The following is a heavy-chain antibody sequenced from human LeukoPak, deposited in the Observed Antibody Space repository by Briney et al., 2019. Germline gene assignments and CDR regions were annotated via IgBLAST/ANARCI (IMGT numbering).Heavy chain of an antibody. CDR2: IYPNDSDT. D-gene: IGHD5-18*01. V-gene: IGHV5-51*01. J-gene: IGHJ4*02. Sequence: GESLKISCQGSGYTLTRYWIGWVRQMPGKGLEWMGIIYPNDSDTRYSPSFQGQVTISADKSISTAYLQWSSLKASATAMYYCARIPYTNAYAAPFYYFDYWGQGTLVTVSS. CDR1: GYTLTRYW. CDR3: ARIPYTNAYAAPFYYFDY.